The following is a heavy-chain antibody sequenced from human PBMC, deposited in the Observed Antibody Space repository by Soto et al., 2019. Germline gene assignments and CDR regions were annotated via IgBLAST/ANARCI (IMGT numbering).Heavy chain of an antibody. D-gene: IGHD6-13*01. CDR2: ISSSSSYI. V-gene: IGHV3-21*01. Sequence: GGSLRLSCAASGFTFSSYSMNWVRQAPGKGLEWVSSISSSSSYIYYADSVKGRFTISRDNAKNSLYLQMNSLRAEDTAVYYCTKPISSAAGTPYYYYGMDVWGQGTTVTVSS. CDR1: GFTFSSYS. CDR3: TKPISSAAGTPYYYYGMDV. J-gene: IGHJ6*02.